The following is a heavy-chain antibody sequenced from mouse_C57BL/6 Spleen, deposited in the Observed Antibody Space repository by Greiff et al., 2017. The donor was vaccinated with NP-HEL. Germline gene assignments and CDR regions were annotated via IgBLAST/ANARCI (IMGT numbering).Heavy chain of an antibody. D-gene: IGHD2-4*01. J-gene: IGHJ3*01. V-gene: IGHV1-74*01. CDR2: IHPSDSDT. CDR1: GYTFTSYW. CDR3: AISSIYYDYDGFAY. Sequence: QVQLQQPGAELVKPGASVKVSCKASGYTFTSYWMHWVKQRPGQGLEWIGRIHPSDSDTNYNQKFKGKATLTVDKSSSTAYMQLSSLTSEDSAVYYCAISSIYYDYDGFAYWGQGTLVTVSA.